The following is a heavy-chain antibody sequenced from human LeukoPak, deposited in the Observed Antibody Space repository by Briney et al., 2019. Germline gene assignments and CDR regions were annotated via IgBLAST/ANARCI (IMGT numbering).Heavy chain of an antibody. V-gene: IGHV3-53*01. D-gene: IGHD3-9*01. CDR1: GFTVSSNY. CDR2: IYSGGST. Sequence: GGSLRLSCAASGFTVSSNYMSWVRQAPGKGLEWVSVIYSGGSTYYADSVKGRFTISRDNSKNTLCLQMNSLRAEDTAVYYCAREPDYDILTGPALRYMDVWGKGTTVTVSS. CDR3: AREPDYDILTGPALRYMDV. J-gene: IGHJ6*03.